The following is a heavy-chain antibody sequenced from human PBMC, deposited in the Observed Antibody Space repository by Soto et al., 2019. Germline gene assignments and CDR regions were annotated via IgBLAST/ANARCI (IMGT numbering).Heavy chain of an antibody. CDR2: IYSCGST. CDR3: AGTSRVGYGSGCLYYYYGMDV. Sequence: PGGSLRLSCAASGFTVSSNYMSWVRQAPGKGLEWVSVIYSCGSTYYADSVKGRFTISRDNSKNTLYLQMNSLRAEDTAVYYCAGTSRVGYGSGCLYYYYGMDVWGQGTTVTVSS. CDR1: GFTVSSNY. J-gene: IGHJ6*02. V-gene: IGHV3-66*03. D-gene: IGHD3-10*01.